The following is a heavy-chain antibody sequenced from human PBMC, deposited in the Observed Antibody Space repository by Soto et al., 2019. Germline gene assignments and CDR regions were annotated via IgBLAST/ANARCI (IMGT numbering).Heavy chain of an antibody. J-gene: IGHJ4*02. CDR3: ASSEIHNYYDSSGPPGY. V-gene: IGHV3-48*02. Sequence: PGGSLRLSXAASGFTFSSYSMNWVRQAPGKGLEWVSYISSSSSTIYYADSVKGRFTISRDNAKNSLYLQMNSLRDEDTAVYYCASSEIHNYYDSSGPPGYWGQGTLVTVSS. CDR2: ISSSSSTI. D-gene: IGHD3-22*01. CDR1: GFTFSSYS.